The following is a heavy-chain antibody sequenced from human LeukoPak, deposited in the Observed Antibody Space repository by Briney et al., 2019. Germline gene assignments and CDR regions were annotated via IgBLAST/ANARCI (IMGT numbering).Heavy chain of an antibody. CDR2: IYWDEDK. Sequence: SGPTLVNPTQTLTLTCTFSGFSFSTSGVGVGWIRQPPGKALEWLAVIYWDEDKRYRPSLKSRLTITKDTSKNQVVLTMTNMDPVDTATYYCARSPYYDILTGSRGTFDYWGRGFLVTVSS. CDR3: ARSPYYDILTGSRGTFDY. V-gene: IGHV2-5*02. D-gene: IGHD3-9*01. CDR1: GFSFSTSGVG. J-gene: IGHJ4*02.